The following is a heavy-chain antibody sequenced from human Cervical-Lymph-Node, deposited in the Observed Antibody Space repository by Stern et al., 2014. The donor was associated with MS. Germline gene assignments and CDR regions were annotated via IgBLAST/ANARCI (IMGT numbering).Heavy chain of an antibody. CDR1: GFTFDTYA. CDR3: AKGKRAYRNAPRALEN. Sequence: EVQLVESGGGLVHPGGSLRLSCAASGFTFDTYAMSWVRQAPGKGLEWVSSIGANSGTTNYAGSVKGRFTISKDNSEDTLYLHMNSLRAEDTALYYCAKGKRAYRNAPRALENWGQGTLVTVSS. CDR2: IGANSGTT. V-gene: IGHV3-23*04. D-gene: IGHD1-1*01. J-gene: IGHJ4*02.